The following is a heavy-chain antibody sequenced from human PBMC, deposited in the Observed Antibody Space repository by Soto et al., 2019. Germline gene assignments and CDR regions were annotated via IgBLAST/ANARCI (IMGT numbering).Heavy chain of an antibody. Sequence: EVQLVESGGGLVQPGGSLRLSCAASGFTFSGYSLNWVRQAPGKGLEWLSYISGTSSTIYYADSVEGRFTISRDNAKNSLYLQMNSLRADDTAVDYCARDRAEEYWGQGTLVTVSS. V-gene: IGHV3-48*01. CDR2: ISGTSSTI. CDR3: ARDRAEEY. CDR1: GFTFSGYS. J-gene: IGHJ4*02.